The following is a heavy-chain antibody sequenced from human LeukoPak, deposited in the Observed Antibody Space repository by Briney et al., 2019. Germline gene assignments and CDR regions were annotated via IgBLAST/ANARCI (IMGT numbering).Heavy chain of an antibody. CDR1: GFTFSGYW. CDR3: AREIGAAAYD. V-gene: IGHV3-74*01. Sequence: GGSLRLSCAASGFTFSGYWMHWVRQDPGKGLVWFSRINSDATGTGYADSVKGRFTISRDNAKNTLYLQMNSLRAEDTAVYYCAREIGAAAYDWGQGTLVTVSS. D-gene: IGHD2-2*01. CDR2: INSDATGT. J-gene: IGHJ4*02.